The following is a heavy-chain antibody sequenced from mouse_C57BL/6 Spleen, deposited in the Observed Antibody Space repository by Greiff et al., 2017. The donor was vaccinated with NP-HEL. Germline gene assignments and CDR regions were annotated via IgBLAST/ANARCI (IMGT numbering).Heavy chain of an antibody. CDR1: GFTFSSYT. D-gene: IGHD3-1*01. V-gene: IGHV5-9*01. CDR3: ARLTSGSYYFDY. Sequence: EVQVVESGGGLVKPGGSLKLSCAASGFTFSSYTMSWVRQTPEKRLEWVATISGGGGNTYYPNSVKGRFTISRDNAKNTLYLQMSSLRSEDTALYYCARLTSGSYYFDYWGQGTTLTVSS. J-gene: IGHJ2*01. CDR2: ISGGGGNT.